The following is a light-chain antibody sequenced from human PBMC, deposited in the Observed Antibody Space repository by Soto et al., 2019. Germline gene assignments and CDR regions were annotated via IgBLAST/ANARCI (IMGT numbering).Light chain of an antibody. Sequence: EIVMSQSPATLSVSPGERATVFARASQSVSSNLAWYQQKPGQAPRLLIYGASSRATGIPDRFSGSGSGTDFTLTISRLEPEDFAVYFCQQYGNSPRTFGQGTRLEIK. V-gene: IGKV3-20*01. J-gene: IGKJ5*01. CDR3: QQYGNSPRT. CDR2: GAS. CDR1: QSVSSN.